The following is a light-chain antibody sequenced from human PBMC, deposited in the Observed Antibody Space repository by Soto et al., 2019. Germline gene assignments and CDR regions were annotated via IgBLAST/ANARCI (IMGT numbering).Light chain of an antibody. J-gene: IGLJ1*01. CDR2: EVS. Sequence: QSVLTQPASVSGSPGQSITISCTGSSNDVGGYNYVSWYQQHPGQAPKLIIYEVSDRPSGVSPRFSGSKSGNTASLTISGLQVEEEADYFCNSYTSTIPYVFGSGTKVTVL. V-gene: IGLV2-14*01. CDR1: SNDVGGYNY. CDR3: NSYTSTIPYV.